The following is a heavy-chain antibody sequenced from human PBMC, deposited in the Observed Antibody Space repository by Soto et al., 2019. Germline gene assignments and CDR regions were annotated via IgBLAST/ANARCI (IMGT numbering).Heavy chain of an antibody. D-gene: IGHD3-22*01. Sequence: ASVKVSCEASGYTFTGYYMHWVRQAPGQGLEWMGWINPNSGGTNYAQKFQGWVTMTRDTSISTAYMELSRLRSDDTAVYYCARGDDRSGYYRVIAFDIWGQGTMVTVSS. CDR1: GYTFTGYY. V-gene: IGHV1-2*04. CDR2: INPNSGGT. CDR3: ARGDDRSGYYRVIAFDI. J-gene: IGHJ3*02.